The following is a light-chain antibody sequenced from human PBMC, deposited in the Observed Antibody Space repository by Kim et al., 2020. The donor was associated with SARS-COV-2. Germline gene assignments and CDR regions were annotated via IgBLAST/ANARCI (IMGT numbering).Light chain of an antibody. J-gene: IGLJ3*02. CDR2: EDN. Sequence: GKTVTISCTRSSGSIASNYVKWYQQRPGSSPTTVIYEDNQRPSGVPDRFSGSSDSSSNSASLTIAGLKTEDEADYYCQSYDSSNQVFGGGTQLTVL. CDR1: SGSIASNY. V-gene: IGLV6-57*01. CDR3: QSYDSSNQV.